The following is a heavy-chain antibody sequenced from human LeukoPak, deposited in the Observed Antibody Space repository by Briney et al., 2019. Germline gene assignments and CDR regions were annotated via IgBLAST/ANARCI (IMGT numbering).Heavy chain of an antibody. CDR3: ARKGYCSSTSCLDAFDI. CDR2: IYYSGST. D-gene: IGHD2-2*01. V-gene: IGHV4-59*01. CDR1: GVSISSYY. Sequence: SETLSLTCTVSGVSISSYYWSWIRQPPGKGLEWIGYIYYSGSTNYNPSLKSRVTISVDTSKNQFSLKLSSVTAADTAVYYCARKGYCSSTSCLDAFDIWGQGTMVTVSS. J-gene: IGHJ3*02.